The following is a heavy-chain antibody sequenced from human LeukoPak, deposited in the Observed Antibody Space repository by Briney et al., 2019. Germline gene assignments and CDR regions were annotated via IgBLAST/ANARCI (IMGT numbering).Heavy chain of an antibody. Sequence: ASVKVSCKASGYTFTSYGINWVRQAPGQGLEWMGRISTYNGHTNYAQKFQGRVTMTTDTSTSTASMELRSLRSDDTAVYYCARDHAAGWELPLNWFDPWGQGTLVTVSS. J-gene: IGHJ5*02. V-gene: IGHV1-18*01. CDR3: ARDHAAGWELPLNWFDP. D-gene: IGHD1-26*01. CDR2: ISTYNGHT. CDR1: GYTFTSYG.